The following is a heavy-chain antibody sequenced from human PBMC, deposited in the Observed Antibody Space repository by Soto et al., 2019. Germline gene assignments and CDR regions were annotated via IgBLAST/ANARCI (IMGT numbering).Heavy chain of an antibody. CDR3: ARGPLLLWFGEFPYYYGMDV. J-gene: IGHJ6*02. CDR1: GGSISSGDYY. V-gene: IGHV4-30-4*01. D-gene: IGHD3-10*01. Sequence: SETLSLTCTVSGGSISSGDYYWSWIRQPPGKGLEWIGYIYYSGSTYYNPSLKSRVTISVDTSKNQFSLKLSSVTAADTAVYYCARGPLLLWFGEFPYYYGMDVWGQGTTVTVS. CDR2: IYYSGST.